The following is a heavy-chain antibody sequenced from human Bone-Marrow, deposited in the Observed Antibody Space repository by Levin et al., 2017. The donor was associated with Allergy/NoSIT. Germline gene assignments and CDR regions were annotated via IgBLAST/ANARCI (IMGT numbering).Heavy chain of an antibody. V-gene: IGHV3-23*01. CDR3: AKAHIVVIPAAIRSFDC. J-gene: IGHJ4*02. CDR2: ISGGGGST. D-gene: IGHD2-2*01. CDR1: GFSFSSYA. Sequence: GESLKISCAASGFSFSSYAMSWVRQAPGKGLEWVSAISGGGGSTYYADAVKGRFTISRDNSKNTLYLQMNSLRVEDTALYYCAKAHIVVIPAAIRSFDCWGQGTLVTVSS.